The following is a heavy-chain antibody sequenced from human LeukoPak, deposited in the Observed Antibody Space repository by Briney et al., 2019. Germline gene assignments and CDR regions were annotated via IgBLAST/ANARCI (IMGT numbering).Heavy chain of an antibody. V-gene: IGHV3-23*01. CDR3: AKAGYSSSWFNYYYYYMDV. J-gene: IGHJ6*03. CDR1: GFTFSSYA. Sequence: GGSLRLSCAASGFTFSSYAMSWVRQAPGKGLEWVSAISGSGGSTYYADSVKGRFTISRDNSKNTLYLQMNSLRAEDTAVYYCAKAGYSSSWFNYYYYYMDVWGKGTTVTISS. CDR2: ISGSGGST. D-gene: IGHD6-13*01.